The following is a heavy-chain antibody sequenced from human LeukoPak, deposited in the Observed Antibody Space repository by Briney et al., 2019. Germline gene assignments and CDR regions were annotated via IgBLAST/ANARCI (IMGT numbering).Heavy chain of an antibody. CDR1: GFTFSTQG. D-gene: IGHD3-10*01. Sequence: GGSLRLSCVASGFTFSTQGMHWVRQAPGKGLEWVTFIQYDGTDKRYADSVKGRFTISRDNSKNTLYLQMNSLRAEDTAIYYCARESGTSSVWELLRNWGQGTLVTVSS. J-gene: IGHJ4*02. CDR2: IQYDGTDK. CDR3: ARESGTSSVWELLRN. V-gene: IGHV3-30*02.